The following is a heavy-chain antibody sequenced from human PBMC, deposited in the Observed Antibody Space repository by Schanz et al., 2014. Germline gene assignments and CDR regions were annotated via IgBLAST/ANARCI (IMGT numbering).Heavy chain of an antibody. D-gene: IGHD2-2*01. J-gene: IGHJ3*01. V-gene: IGHV1-46*01. Sequence: QLVQSGAEVKKPGASVKVSCKASGFTLTSHFMHWLRQAPGQGLEWMGLINPIDGSATYVWGFHGRPTMTRDTYTTTVYMDLSALRSEETAVYYCARGSCTASGCYDAFDLWGQGTLVTVSS. CDR2: INPIDGSA. CDR1: GFTLTSHF. CDR3: ARGSCTASGCYDAFDL.